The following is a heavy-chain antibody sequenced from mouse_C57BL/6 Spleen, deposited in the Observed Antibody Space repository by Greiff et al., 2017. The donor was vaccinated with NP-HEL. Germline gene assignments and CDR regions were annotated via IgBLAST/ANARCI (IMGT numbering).Heavy chain of an antibody. CDR1: GYTFTGYW. Sequence: VQLQQSGAELMKPGASVKLSCKATGYTFTGYWIEWVKQRPGHGLEWIGEILPGSGSTNYNEKFKGKATFTADTSSNTAYMQLSSLTTEDSAIYYCARKGYYYGSSYDPYFDYWGQGTTLTVSS. CDR2: ILPGSGST. CDR3: ARKGYYYGSSYDPYFDY. J-gene: IGHJ2*01. V-gene: IGHV1-9*01. D-gene: IGHD1-1*01.